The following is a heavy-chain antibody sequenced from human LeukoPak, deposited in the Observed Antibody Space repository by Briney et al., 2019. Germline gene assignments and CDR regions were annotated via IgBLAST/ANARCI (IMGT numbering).Heavy chain of an antibody. CDR2: ISGSGGST. CDR1: GFTFSSYW. Sequence: PGGSLRLSCAASGFTFSSYWMSWVRQAPGKGLEWVSAISGSGGSTYYADSVKGRFTISRDNSKNTLYLQMNSLRAEDTAVYYCAKGIGSGWFWAFDYWGQGTLVTVSS. J-gene: IGHJ4*02. D-gene: IGHD6-19*01. V-gene: IGHV3-23*01. CDR3: AKGIGSGWFWAFDY.